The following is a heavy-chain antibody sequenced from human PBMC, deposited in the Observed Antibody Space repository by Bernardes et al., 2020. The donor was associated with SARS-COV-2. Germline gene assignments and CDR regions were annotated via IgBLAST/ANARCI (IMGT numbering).Heavy chain of an antibody. CDR3: ARHFVSQGGNYYYYGIGV. J-gene: IGHJ6*01. CDR2: IKQDGSEK. CDR1: GFTFSSYW. V-gene: IGHV3-7*03. Sequence: GGSLRLSCAASGFTFSSYWMSWVRQAPGKGLEWVANIKQDGSEKYYVDSVKCRFTISRDNAQNSLYLQMNSLRAEDTAVYYCARHFVSQGGNYYYYGIGVCGEGTTVTVST. D-gene: IGHD2-15*01.